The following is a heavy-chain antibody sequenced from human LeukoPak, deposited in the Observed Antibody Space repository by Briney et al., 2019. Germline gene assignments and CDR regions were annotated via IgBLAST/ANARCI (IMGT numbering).Heavy chain of an antibody. J-gene: IGHJ4*02. Sequence: ASVKVSCKTSGYTFTSYGISWVRQAPGQGLEWMGWISTYDGNTNYAEKFQGRVTMTTDSSTSTAFMELRSLTSGDTAVYWCARESNWAYYFDYWGQGTLVTVSS. D-gene: IGHD1-1*01. CDR2: ISTYDGNT. V-gene: IGHV1-18*01. CDR1: GYTFTSYG. CDR3: ARESNWAYYFDY.